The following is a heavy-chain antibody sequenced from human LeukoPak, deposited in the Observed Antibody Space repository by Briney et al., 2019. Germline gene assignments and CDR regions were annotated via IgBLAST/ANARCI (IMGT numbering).Heavy chain of an antibody. CDR2: IYTSGST. Sequence: SQTLSLTCTVSGGSISSGSYYWSWIRQPAGKGLEWIGRIYTSGSTNYNPSLKSRGTISVDTSKNQFSLKLSSVTAADTAVYYCARDPYANWFDPWGQGTLVTVSS. J-gene: IGHJ5*02. CDR3: ARDPYANWFDP. CDR1: GGSISSGSYY. V-gene: IGHV4-61*02.